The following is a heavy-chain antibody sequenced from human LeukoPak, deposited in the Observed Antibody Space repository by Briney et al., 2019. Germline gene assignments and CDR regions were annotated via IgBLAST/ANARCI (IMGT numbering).Heavy chain of an antibody. D-gene: IGHD6-13*01. J-gene: IGHJ5*02. CDR3: ARDFGIAAGWFDP. V-gene: IGHV4-59*01. CDR2: IYYSGST. Sequence: SETVSLTCTVSGGSISSYYWSWIRQPPGKGLEWIGYIYYSGSTNYNPSLKSRVTISVDTSKNQFSLKLSSVTAADTAVYYCARDFGIAAGWFDPWGQGTLVTVSS. CDR1: GGSISSYY.